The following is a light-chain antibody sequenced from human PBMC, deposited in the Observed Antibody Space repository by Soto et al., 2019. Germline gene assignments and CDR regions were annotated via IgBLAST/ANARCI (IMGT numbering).Light chain of an antibody. V-gene: IGLV2-14*01. CDR3: SSYARSSIWV. Sequence: QSALTQPASVSGSPGQSITISCTGTSSDVGGYNYVSWYQQHPGKAPKLMIYEVSNRPSGVSNRFSGSKSGNTASLTISGLQAEDEADYYCSSYARSSIWVFGGGTKLTVL. CDR2: EVS. J-gene: IGLJ3*02. CDR1: SSDVGGYNY.